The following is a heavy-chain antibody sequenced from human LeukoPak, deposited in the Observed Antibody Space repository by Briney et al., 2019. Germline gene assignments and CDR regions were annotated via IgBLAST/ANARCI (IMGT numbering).Heavy chain of an antibody. D-gene: IGHD1-26*01. Sequence: GGSLRLSCAASGFTFSSYAMSWVRQAPGKGLEWVSAISGSGGSTYYADSVKGRFTISRDNSKNTLYLQMNSLKTEDTAVYYCTAAPYRELLNYWGQGTLVTVSS. CDR1: GFTFSSYA. J-gene: IGHJ4*02. CDR2: ISGSGGST. V-gene: IGHV3-23*01. CDR3: TAAPYRELLNY.